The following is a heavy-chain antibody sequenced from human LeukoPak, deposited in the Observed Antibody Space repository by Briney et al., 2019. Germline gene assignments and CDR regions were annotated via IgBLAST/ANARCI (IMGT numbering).Heavy chain of an antibody. J-gene: IGHJ4*02. CDR3: TEGEFPLDY. CDR2: IRSKANSYAT. V-gene: IGHV3-73*01. Sequence: GGSLRLSCAASGFTFSGSAMHWVRQASGKGLEWVGRIRSKANSYATAYAASVKGRFTISRDDSKNTAYLQMNSLKTEDTAVYYCTEGEFPLDYWGQGTLVTVSS. D-gene: IGHD3-16*01. CDR1: GFTFSGSA.